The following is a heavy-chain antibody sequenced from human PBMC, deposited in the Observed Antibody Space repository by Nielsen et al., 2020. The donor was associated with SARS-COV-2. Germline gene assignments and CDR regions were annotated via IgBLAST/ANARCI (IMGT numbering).Heavy chain of an antibody. Sequence: ASVKVSCKASGYTFTSYGISWVRQAPGQGLEWMGWISAYNGNTNYAQKLQGRVTMTTDTSTSTAYMEPRSLRSDDTAVYYCARDLVERSGYLGGMDVWGQGTTVTVSS. D-gene: IGHD5-18*01. CDR2: ISAYNGNT. V-gene: IGHV1-18*01. CDR1: GYTFTSYG. J-gene: IGHJ6*02. CDR3: ARDLVERSGYLGGMDV.